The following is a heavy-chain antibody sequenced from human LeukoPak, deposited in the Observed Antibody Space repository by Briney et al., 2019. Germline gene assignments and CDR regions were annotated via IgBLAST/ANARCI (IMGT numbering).Heavy chain of an antibody. CDR3: ARDFWSGSGWFDP. CDR2: IYYSGST. CDR1: GGSISSYY. D-gene: IGHD3-3*01. J-gene: IGHJ5*02. Sequence: PSETLSLTCTVSGGSISSYYWSWIRQTPGEGLEWIGYIYYSGSTNYNPSLKSRVTISVDTSKNQFSLKPSSVTAADTAVYYCARDFWSGSGWFDPWGQGTLVTVSS. V-gene: IGHV4-59*01.